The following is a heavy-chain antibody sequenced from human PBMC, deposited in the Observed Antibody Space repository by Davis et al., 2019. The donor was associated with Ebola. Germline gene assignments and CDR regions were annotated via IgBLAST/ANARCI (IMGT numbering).Heavy chain of an antibody. CDR1: GFTFSSYG. CDR2: IWYDGSNK. V-gene: IGHV3-30*02. J-gene: IGHJ4*02. CDR3: AGASHLDY. Sequence: GASLKISCAASGFTFSSYGMHWLRPAPGKGLEWVAVIWYDGSNKYSADSVKGRFTISRDNSKNTLYLQMNSLRAEDTAVYYCAGASHLDYWGQGTLVTVSS.